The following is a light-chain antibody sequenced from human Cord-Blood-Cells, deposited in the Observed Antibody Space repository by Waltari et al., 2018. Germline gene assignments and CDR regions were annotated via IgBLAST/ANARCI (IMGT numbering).Light chain of an antibody. CDR1: SSYVGGYNY. J-gene: IGLJ2*01. CDR3: SSYTSSSTVV. V-gene: IGLV2-14*01. Sequence: QSALTQPASVSGSPGQSITISCTGTSSYVGGYNYVSWYQQHPGKAPELMIYDVSKRPSGVSNRFSGSKSGNTASLTISGLQAEDEADYYCSSYTSSSTVVFGGGTKLTVL. CDR2: DVS.